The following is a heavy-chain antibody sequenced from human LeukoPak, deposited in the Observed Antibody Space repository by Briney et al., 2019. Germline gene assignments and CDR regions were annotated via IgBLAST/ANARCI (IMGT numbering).Heavy chain of an antibody. J-gene: IGHJ5*02. CDR2: INPNSGGT. CDR3: ARDHDYGEYASISAFDP. CDR1: GYIFTDYY. D-gene: IGHD4-17*01. V-gene: IGHV1-2*02. Sequence: ASVKVSCKASGYIFTDYYMHWVRQAPGQGLEWMGWINPNSGGTNYAQKFQGRVSMTRDTSIRTAYMELSRLRSDDTAMYYCARDHDYGEYASISAFDPWGQGTQVTVSS.